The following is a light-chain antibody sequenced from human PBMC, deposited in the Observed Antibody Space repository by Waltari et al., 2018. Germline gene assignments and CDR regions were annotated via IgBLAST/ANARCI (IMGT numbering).Light chain of an antibody. CDR2: DVR. CDR1: SSDVGGYNY. J-gene: IGLJ3*02. V-gene: IGLV2-11*01. CDR3: CSYAGTYTWV. Sequence: QSALTQPRSVSGSPGQSLTISCTGTSSDVGGYNYVSWYQQHPGKAPKLMIYDVRKRPSGVPDRFSASKSGNTASLTISGLQAEDDADYFCCSYAGTYTWVFGGGTKLTVL.